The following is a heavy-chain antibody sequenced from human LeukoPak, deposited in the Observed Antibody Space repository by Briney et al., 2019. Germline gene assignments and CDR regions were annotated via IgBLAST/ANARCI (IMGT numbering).Heavy chain of an antibody. CDR2: INHSGST. CDR1: GGSISSGGYY. D-gene: IGHD5-24*01. J-gene: IGHJ4*02. Sequence: SQTLSPTCTVSGGSISSGGYYWSWIRQPPGKGLEWIGEINHSGSTNYNPSLKSRVTISVDTSKNQFSLKLSSVTAADTAVYYCAGGGFRDGYNYAPFDYWGQGTLVTVSS. V-gene: IGHV4-30-2*01. CDR3: AGGGFRDGYNYAPFDY.